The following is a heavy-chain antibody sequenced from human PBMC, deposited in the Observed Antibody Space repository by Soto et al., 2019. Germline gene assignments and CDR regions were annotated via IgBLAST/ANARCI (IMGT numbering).Heavy chain of an antibody. Sequence: EMQLLESGGGLVQPGGSLKLSCAASGFSFSIYCMSWVRQPPGKGLEWVSGISGSGESKHYADSVRGRFAISRDNSRKTLYLQMNNVRAEDTAVYYCAKSRGDRWTTYYFESWGQGTLITVSS. CDR3: AKSRGDRWTTYYFES. V-gene: IGHV3-23*01. J-gene: IGHJ4*02. CDR2: ISGSGESK. CDR1: GFSFSIYC. D-gene: IGHD4-17*01.